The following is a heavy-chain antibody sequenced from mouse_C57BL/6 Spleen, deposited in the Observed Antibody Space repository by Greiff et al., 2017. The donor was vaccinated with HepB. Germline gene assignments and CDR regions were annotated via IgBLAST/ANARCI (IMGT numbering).Heavy chain of an antibody. V-gene: IGHV1-59*01. CDR2: IDPSDSYT. D-gene: IGHD1-1*01. CDR3: ARDGSSPYYFDD. Sequence: QVQLQQPGAELVRPGTSVKLSCKASGYTFTSYWMHWVKQRPGQGLEWIGVIDPSDSYTNYNQKFKGKATLTVDTSSSTAYMQLSSLTSEDTAVYYCARDGSSPYYFDDWGQGTTLTVSS. J-gene: IGHJ2*01. CDR1: GYTFTSYW.